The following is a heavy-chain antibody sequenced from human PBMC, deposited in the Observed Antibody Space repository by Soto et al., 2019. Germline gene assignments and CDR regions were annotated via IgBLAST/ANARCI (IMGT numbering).Heavy chain of an antibody. V-gene: IGHV4-30-2*01. J-gene: IGHJ6*02. CDR1: GGSISSGGYS. D-gene: IGHD3-10*01. CDR2: IYHSGST. Sequence: QLQLQESGSGLVKPSQTLSLTCAVSGGSISSGGYSWSWIRQPPGKGLEWIGYIYHSGSTYYNPSLKSRVNISVDRSKNQFSLKLSSVTAADTAVYYCARDGGRDYSYYVMDVWGQGTTVTVSS. CDR3: ARDGGRDYSYYVMDV.